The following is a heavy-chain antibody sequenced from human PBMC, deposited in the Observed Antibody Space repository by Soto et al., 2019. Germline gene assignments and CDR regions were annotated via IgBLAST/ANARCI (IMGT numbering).Heavy chain of an antibody. Sequence: QVQLQQSGPGLVKPSQTLSLTCAISGDSVSSNSAAWNWIRQSPSRGLEWLGRTYYRSKWYYDYGVSVTSRVNINPDTSKNQFSLQLISETREDTAVYYCARTRITAAATFDHWGQGTLVTVSS. J-gene: IGHJ4*02. CDR2: TYYRSKWYY. CDR3: ARTRITAAATFDH. CDR1: GDSVSSNSAA. D-gene: IGHD6-13*01. V-gene: IGHV6-1*01.